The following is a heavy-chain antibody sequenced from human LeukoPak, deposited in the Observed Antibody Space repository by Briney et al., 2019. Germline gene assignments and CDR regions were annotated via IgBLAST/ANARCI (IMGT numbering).Heavy chain of an antibody. Sequence: ASVKVSCKASGYTLTSYGISWVRQAPGQGLEWMGWISAYNGNTNYAQKLQGRVTMTTDTSTSTAYMELRSLRSDDTAVYYCARGGYCSSTSCYAPKYFQHWGQGTLVTVSS. CDR3: ARGGYCSSTSCYAPKYFQH. J-gene: IGHJ1*01. CDR1: GYTLTSYG. CDR2: ISAYNGNT. D-gene: IGHD2-2*01. V-gene: IGHV1-18*04.